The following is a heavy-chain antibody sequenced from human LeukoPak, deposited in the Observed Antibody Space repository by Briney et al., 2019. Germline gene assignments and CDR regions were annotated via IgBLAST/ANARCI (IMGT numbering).Heavy chain of an antibody. V-gene: IGHV3-30-3*01. J-gene: IGHJ6*02. CDR1: GFTFSSYA. Sequence: GGSLRLSRAASGFTFSSYAMHWVRQAPGKGLEWVAVISYDGSNKYYADSVKGRFTISRDNSKNTLYLQMNSLRAEDTAVYYCARDQVGNFSSGPFLGYYYYGMDVWGQGTTVTVSS. CDR2: ISYDGSNK. CDR3: ARDQVGNFSSGPFLGYYYYGMDV. D-gene: IGHD6-25*01.